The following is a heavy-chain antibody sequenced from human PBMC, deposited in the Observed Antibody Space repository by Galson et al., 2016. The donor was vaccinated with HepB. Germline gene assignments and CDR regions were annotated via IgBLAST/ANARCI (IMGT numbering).Heavy chain of an antibody. J-gene: IGHJ5*02. V-gene: IGHV3-43*02. CDR3: VMGSGWLGTS. CDR1: GFSFHDYY. D-gene: IGHD6-19*01. Sequence: SLRLSCAASGFSFHDYYMLWVRQAPGKGLEWVSLISGDGTRTYYVDSVKGRFTISRDTSKNSLYLKMTTLKTEDTAFYYCVMGSGWLGTSWGQGTLVTVSS. CDR2: ISGDGTRT.